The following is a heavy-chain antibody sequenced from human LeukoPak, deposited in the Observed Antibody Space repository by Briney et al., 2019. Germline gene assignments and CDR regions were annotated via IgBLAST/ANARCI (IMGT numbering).Heavy chain of an antibody. J-gene: IGHJ3*02. CDR1: GFTFSSYA. CDR3: VKDQGYSSGWYEAYDAFDI. Sequence: HTGGSLRLSCSASGFTFSSYAMHWVRQAPGKGLEYVSAISSNGGSTYYADSVKGRFTISRDNSKNTLYLQMSSLRAEDTAVYYCVKDQGYSSGWYEAYDAFDIWDQGTMVTVSS. D-gene: IGHD6-19*01. CDR2: ISSNGGST. V-gene: IGHV3-64*03.